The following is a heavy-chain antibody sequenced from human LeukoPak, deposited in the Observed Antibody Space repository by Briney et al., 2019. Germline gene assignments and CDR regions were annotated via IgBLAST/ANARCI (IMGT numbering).Heavy chain of an antibody. Sequence: GRPLSLSCAASGFTFSSYAMHWVRQAPGKGLEWVAVVSYDGSNKYYADSVKDRSTISRDNSKNTLDLQMNSLRAEDTAVYYCARDRKDIVVVVAATYRYYGMDVWGKGTTVTVSS. D-gene: IGHD2-15*01. CDR3: ARDRKDIVVVVAATYRYYGMDV. V-gene: IGHV3-30*04. CDR1: GFTFSSYA. J-gene: IGHJ6*04. CDR2: VSYDGSNK.